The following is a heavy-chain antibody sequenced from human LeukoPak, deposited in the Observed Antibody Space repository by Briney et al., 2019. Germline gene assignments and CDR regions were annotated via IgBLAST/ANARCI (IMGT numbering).Heavy chain of an antibody. Sequence: SETLSLTCGVHGGSLSGYYWSWIRQSPGEGLDWIGKTNHSGITNSAPSLKSRVTMSVDTSKNQFSLDLKSVTAADTAIYYCARGKEDVVVPHVALLTFDIWGQGTRVTVSP. D-gene: IGHD2-15*01. CDR2: TNHSGIT. V-gene: IGHV4-34*01. CDR1: GGSLSGYY. J-gene: IGHJ3*02. CDR3: ARGKEDVVVPHVALLTFDI.